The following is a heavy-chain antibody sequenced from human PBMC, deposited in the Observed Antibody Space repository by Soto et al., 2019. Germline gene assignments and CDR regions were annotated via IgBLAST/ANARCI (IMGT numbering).Heavy chain of an antibody. CDR3: ARDSSVVVPAATDHYYYYGMDV. CDR2: ISAYNGNT. V-gene: IGHV1-18*04. D-gene: IGHD2-2*01. CDR1: GYTFTSYG. Sequence: QVQLVQSGAEVKKPGASVKVSCKASGYTFTSYGISWVRQAPGQGLEWMGWISAYNGNTNYAQKLQGRVTMTTDTATSTAYMELRSLRSDDTAVYYCARDSSVVVPAATDHYYYYGMDVWGQGTTVTVSS. J-gene: IGHJ6*02.